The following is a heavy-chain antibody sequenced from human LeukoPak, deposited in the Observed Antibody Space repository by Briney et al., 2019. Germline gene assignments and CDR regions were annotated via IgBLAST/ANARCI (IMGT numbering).Heavy chain of an antibody. D-gene: IGHD3-10*01. CDR1: GYSISSGYY. V-gene: IGHV4-38-2*02. CDR2: IYHSGST. J-gene: IGHJ5*02. CDR3: ARDGYYYGSGSYSNWFDP. Sequence: SETLSLTCTVSGYSISSGYYWGWIRQPPGKGLEWIGSIYHSGSTYYNPSLKSRVTISVDTSKNQFSLKLSSVTAADTAVYYCARDGYYYGSGSYSNWFDPWGQGTLVTVSS.